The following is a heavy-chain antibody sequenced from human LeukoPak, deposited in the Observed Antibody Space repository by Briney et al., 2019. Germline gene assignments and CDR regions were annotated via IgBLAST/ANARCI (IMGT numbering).Heavy chain of an antibody. D-gene: IGHD1-26*01. Sequence: SETLSLTCTVSGGSISSSSYYWGWIRQPPGKGLEWIGSIYYSGSTYYNPSLKSRVTISVDTSKNQFSLKLSSVTAADTAVYYCARHLRRWELLCYWGQGTLVTVSS. J-gene: IGHJ4*02. CDR3: ARHLRRWELLCY. CDR2: IYYSGST. CDR1: GGSISSSSYY. V-gene: IGHV4-39*01.